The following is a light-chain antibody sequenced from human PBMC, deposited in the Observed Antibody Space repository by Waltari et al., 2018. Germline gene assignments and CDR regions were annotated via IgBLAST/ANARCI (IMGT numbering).Light chain of an antibody. J-gene: IGLJ2*01. V-gene: IGLV2-23*02. CDR1: SSDVGNYTL. CDR2: DVS. CDR3: CSYAGSGSSVV. Sequence: QSALTQPASVSGSPGQSITIPCTGPSSDVGNYTLVSWYQQHPGKAPKLIIYDVSQRPSGVSNRFSGSKSGTTASLTISGLQAEDEADFYCCSYAGSGSSVVFGGGTKLTVL.